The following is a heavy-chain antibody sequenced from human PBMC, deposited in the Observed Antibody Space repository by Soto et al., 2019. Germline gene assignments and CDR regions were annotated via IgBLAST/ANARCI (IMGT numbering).Heavy chain of an antibody. J-gene: IGHJ5*02. Sequence: GASVKVSCKASGYTFTSYVIHWVLQAPGQRLEWMGWINAANGDTKYSPKFQGRVTITRDTSASTAYMELSSLRSEDTAVYYCVRRHVSATGIDWFDLWGQGTLVTVSS. CDR3: VRRHVSATGIDWFDL. V-gene: IGHV1-3*01. D-gene: IGHD6-13*01. CDR1: GYTFTSYV. CDR2: INAANGDT.